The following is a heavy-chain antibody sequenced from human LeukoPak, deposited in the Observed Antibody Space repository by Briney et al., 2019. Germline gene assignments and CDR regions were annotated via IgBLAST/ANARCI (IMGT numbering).Heavy chain of an antibody. CDR2: ISSDGSSS. CDR3: AREYDDNSGYSHDS. CDR1: GFTLSSYW. D-gene: IGHD3-22*01. V-gene: IGHV3-74*01. Sequence: GSLRLSCAASGFTLSSYWMHWVRQAPGKGLVWVSHISSDGSSSTYADSMKGQFTISRDTAKDTLFLQMNSLRAEDTAVYFCAREYDDNSGYSHDSWGQGTLVTVSS. J-gene: IGHJ4*02.